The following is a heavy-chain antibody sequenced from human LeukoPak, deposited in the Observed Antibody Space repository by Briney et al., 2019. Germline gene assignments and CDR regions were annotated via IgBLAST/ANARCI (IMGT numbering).Heavy chain of an antibody. CDR1: GDSISGGTT. CDR2: IYYSGST. V-gene: IGHV4-59*11. D-gene: IGHD3-22*01. Sequence: SETLSLTCAQPGDSISGGTTCSGWQPPGKGLEWIGYIYYSGSTNYNPSLKSRVTISEDKSKNQFSLKSNYVTAADTAVQYCTRVEDTRCYYSTGYWGQGTLVTVSS. CDR3: TRVEDTRCYYSTGY. J-gene: IGHJ4*02.